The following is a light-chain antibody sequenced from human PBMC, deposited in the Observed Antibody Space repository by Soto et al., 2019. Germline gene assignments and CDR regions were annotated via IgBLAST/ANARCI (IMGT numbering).Light chain of an antibody. V-gene: IGKV3-15*01. Sequence: EIVLTQSPATLSLSPGERATLSCRASQSVNTNLAWYQQKPGQAPRLLIYGVSTRATGIPARFSGSGSGTEFALTISSLQSEDFAVYYCQQYNDWPETFGQGTKVDIK. CDR3: QQYNDWPET. CDR1: QSVNTN. CDR2: GVS. J-gene: IGKJ1*01.